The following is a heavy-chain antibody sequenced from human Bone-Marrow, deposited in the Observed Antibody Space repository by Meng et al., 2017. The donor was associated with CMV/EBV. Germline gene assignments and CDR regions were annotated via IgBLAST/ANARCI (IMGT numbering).Heavy chain of an antibody. CDR3: ARYSTIYGMDV. Sequence: GSLRLSCAVYGGSFSGYYWSWIRQPPGKGLEWIGEINHSGSTNYNPSLKSRVTISVDTSKNQFSLKLSSVTAADTAVYYCARYSTIYGMDVWGQATTVTFSS. CDR1: GGSFSGYY. J-gene: IGHJ6*02. CDR2: INHSGST. V-gene: IGHV4-34*01. D-gene: IGHD2-2*01.